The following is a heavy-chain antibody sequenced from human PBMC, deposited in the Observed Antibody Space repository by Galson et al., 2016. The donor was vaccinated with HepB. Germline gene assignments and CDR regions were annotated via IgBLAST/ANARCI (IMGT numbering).Heavy chain of an antibody. V-gene: IGHV3-23*01. J-gene: IGHJ5*02. CDR3: ARERRDYYGSGSYRFDP. Sequence: SLRLSCAASRFTFSSYAMSWVRQAPGKGLEWVSAISGSGGSAYYADSVKGRVTISRDNSKNPLYLQMNSLRAEDTAVYYCARERRDYYGSGSYRFDPWGQGTLVTVSS. D-gene: IGHD3-10*01. CDR2: ISGSGGSA. CDR1: RFTFSSYA.